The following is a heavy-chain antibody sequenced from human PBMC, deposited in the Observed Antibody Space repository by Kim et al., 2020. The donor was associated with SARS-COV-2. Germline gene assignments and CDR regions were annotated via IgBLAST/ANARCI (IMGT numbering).Heavy chain of an antibody. Sequence: GGSLRLSCAGSESTFRTYWITWVRHAPGKGLEWVASIKQVGSEKYYVDSVKGRFTISRDNAKNSLYLQMNRLRVVDTAVYYCARNQLDYSSNYFNEINYWGQRALVTDSS. V-gene: IGHV3-7*01. CDR3: ARNQLDYSSNYFNEINY. D-gene: IGHD3-22*01. J-gene: IGHJ4*02. CDR1: ESTFRTYW. CDR2: IKQVGSEK.